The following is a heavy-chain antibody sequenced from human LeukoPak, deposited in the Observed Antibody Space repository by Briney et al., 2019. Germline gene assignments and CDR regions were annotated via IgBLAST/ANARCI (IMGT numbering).Heavy chain of an antibody. CDR3: ARVRGSSGWYYFDY. J-gene: IGHJ4*02. D-gene: IGHD6-19*01. Sequence: PGGSLRLSCAASGFTVSGTYMSWVRQAPGKGLEWVSVIYSAGDTFSADSVKGRFTISRDNSKNTVYLQMNSLRAEDTAVYYCARVRGSSGWYYFDYWGQGALVTVSS. V-gene: IGHV3-53*01. CDR2: IYSAGDT. CDR1: GFTVSGTY.